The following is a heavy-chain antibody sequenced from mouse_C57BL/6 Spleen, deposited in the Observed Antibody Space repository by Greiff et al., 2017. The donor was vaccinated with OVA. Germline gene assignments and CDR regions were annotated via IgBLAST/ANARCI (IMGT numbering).Heavy chain of an antibody. CDR3: ARRTGSYFAY. Sequence: EVNVVESGGGLVKPGGSLKLSCAASGFTFSDYGMHWVRQAPEKGLEWVAYISSGSSTIYYADTVKGRFTISRDNAKNTLFLQMTSLRSEDTAMYYCARRTGSYFAYWGQGTLVTVSA. V-gene: IGHV5-17*01. D-gene: IGHD2-12*01. CDR1: GFTFSDYG. J-gene: IGHJ3*01. CDR2: ISSGSSTI.